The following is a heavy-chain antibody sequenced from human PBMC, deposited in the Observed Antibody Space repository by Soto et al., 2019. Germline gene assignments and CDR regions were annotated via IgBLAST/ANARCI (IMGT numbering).Heavy chain of an antibody. Sequence: QGQLLQSGDEVKRPGASVRVSCRATGYDFTSYRISWVRQAPGQGLEWVSWISAYNGKRDTAQKFQGRVTMTLDTYTDTAHMERGDLTSADTAVYYWARGRIVTSIHDAFDIWGQGTMVAVSS. J-gene: IGHJ3*02. V-gene: IGHV1-18*01. D-gene: IGHD2-21*01. CDR1: GYDFTSYR. CDR3: ARGRIVTSIHDAFDI. CDR2: ISAYNGKR.